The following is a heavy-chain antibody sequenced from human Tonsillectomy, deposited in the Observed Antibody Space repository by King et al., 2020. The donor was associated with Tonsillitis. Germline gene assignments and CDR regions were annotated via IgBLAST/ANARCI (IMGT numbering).Heavy chain of an antibody. CDR3: AKAYSSSWYPGSENLFDP. V-gene: IGHV3-23*03. D-gene: IGHD6-13*01. CDR2: IYSGGSST. CDR1: GFTFSSYA. J-gene: IGHJ5*02. Sequence: VQLVESGGGLVQPGGSLRLSCAASGFTFSSYAMSWVRQAPGKGLEWVSVIYSGGSSTYYADSVKGRFTISRDNSKNTLYLQMNSLRAEDTAVYYCAKAYSSSWYPGSENLFDPWGQGTLVTVSS.